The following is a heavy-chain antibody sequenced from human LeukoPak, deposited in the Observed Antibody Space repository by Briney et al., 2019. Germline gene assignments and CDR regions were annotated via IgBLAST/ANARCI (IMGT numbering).Heavy chain of an antibody. CDR1: GFTFSSYG. CDR2: ISSSGSTI. D-gene: IGHD3-22*01. V-gene: IGHV3-48*04. Sequence: PGGSLRLSCAASGFTFSSYGMSWVRQAPGKGLEWVSYISSSGSTIYYADSVKGRFTISRDNAKNSLYLQMKSLRAEDTAVYYCARGAHSSGYLGSFDYWGQGTLVTVSS. CDR3: ARGAHSSGYLGSFDY. J-gene: IGHJ4*02.